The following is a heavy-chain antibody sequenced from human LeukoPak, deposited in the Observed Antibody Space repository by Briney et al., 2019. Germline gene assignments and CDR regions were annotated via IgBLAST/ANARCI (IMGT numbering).Heavy chain of an antibody. D-gene: IGHD6-13*01. CDR2: IYHTGST. J-gene: IGHJ5*02. CDR1: GYSISSGYY. Sequence: PSETLSHTCTVSGYSISSGYYWAWIRQPPGKGLEWIGNIYHTGSTYYNPSLKSRVTISVDTSKNQFSLKLSSVTAADTAVYYCARAYSSSWYFNWFDPWGQGTLVTVSS. CDR3: ARAYSSSWYFNWFDP. V-gene: IGHV4-38-2*02.